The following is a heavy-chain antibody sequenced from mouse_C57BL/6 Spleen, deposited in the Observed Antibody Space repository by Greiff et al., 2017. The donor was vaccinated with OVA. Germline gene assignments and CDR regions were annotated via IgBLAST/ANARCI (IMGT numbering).Heavy chain of an antibody. CDR2: ISYDGSN. Sequence: DVKLVESGPGLVKPSQSLSLTCSVTGYSITSGYYWNWIRQFPGNKLEWMGYISYDGSNNYNPSLKNRISITRDTSKNQFFLKLNSVTTEDTATYYCASRNGYFDVWGTGTTVTVSS. V-gene: IGHV3-6*01. CDR3: ASRNGYFDV. CDR1: GYSITSGYY. J-gene: IGHJ1*03.